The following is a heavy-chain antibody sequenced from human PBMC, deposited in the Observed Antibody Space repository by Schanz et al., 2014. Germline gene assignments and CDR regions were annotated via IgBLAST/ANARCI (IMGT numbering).Heavy chain of an antibody. J-gene: IGHJ4*02. CDR1: GFGFSSYG. Sequence: EVELVESGGGLVQPGGSLRLSCAASGFGFSSYGMNWLRQAPGKGLVWVARINSVGSNTDYADSVRGRFTISRDNAENTLFLQMNSLRAEDTAVYYCARKVVATIGGYYDNWGQGTLVIVSS. CDR2: INSVGSNT. V-gene: IGHV3-74*01. D-gene: IGHD5-12*01. CDR3: ARKVVATIGGYYDN.